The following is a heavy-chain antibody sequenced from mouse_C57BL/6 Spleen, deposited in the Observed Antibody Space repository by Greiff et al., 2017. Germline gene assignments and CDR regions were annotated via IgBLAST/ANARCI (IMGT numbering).Heavy chain of an antibody. CDR2: IDPNSGGT. CDR1: GYTFTSYW. J-gene: IGHJ1*03. Sequence: QVQLKQSGAELVKPGASVKLSCKASGYTFTSYWMHWVKQRPGRGLEWIGRIDPNSGGTKYNEKFKSKATLTVDKPSSTAYMQLSSLTSEDSAVYYCARKWLVGYFDVWGTGTTVTVSS. CDR3: ARKWLVGYFDV. V-gene: IGHV1-72*01. D-gene: IGHD2-2*01.